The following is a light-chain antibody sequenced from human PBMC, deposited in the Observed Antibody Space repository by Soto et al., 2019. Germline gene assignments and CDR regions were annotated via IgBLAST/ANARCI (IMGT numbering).Light chain of an antibody. CDR3: QQNFTTPFT. V-gene: IGKV1-39*01. CDR2: AAS. CDR1: QSIDNY. Sequence: DIQMTQSPSSLSASVGDRVTITCRASQSIDNYVNWYQQKPGKAPNLLIYAASTLQSGVPSKFSGSGSGTDFTLTISSLQPEDFATYYCQQNFTTPFTFGPGTKVHIK. J-gene: IGKJ3*01.